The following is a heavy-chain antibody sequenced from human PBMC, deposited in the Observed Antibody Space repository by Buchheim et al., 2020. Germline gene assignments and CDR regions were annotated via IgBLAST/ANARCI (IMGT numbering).Heavy chain of an antibody. CDR3: ARDLVEMATIEASDYYGMDV. CDR1: GFTFSSYE. Sequence: EVQLVESGGGLVQPGGSLRLSCAASGFTFSSYEMNWVRQAPGKGLEWVSYISSSGSTIYYADSVKGRFTISRDNAKNSLYLQMNSLRAEDTAVYYCARDLVEMATIEASDYYGMDVWGQGTT. J-gene: IGHJ6*02. CDR2: ISSSGSTI. D-gene: IGHD5-24*01. V-gene: IGHV3-48*03.